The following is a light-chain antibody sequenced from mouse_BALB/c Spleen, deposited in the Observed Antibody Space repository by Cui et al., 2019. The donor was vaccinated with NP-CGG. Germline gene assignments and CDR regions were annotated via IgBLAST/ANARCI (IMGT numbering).Light chain of an antibody. CDR1: TGAVTTSNY. CDR3: ALWYSNHWV. CDR2: GTN. Sequence: QNVVTQESGLTTSPGETVTLTCRSSTGAVTTSNYANWVQEKPDHLFTGLIGGTNNRAPGVPARFSGSLIGDKAALTITGAQTEDEAIYFCALWYSNHWVFGGGTKLTVL. J-gene: IGLJ1*01. V-gene: IGLV1*01.